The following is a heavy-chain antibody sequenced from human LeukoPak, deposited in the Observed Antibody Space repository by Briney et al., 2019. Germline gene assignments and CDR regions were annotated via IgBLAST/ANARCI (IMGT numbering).Heavy chain of an antibody. CDR3: ARGDYYYYYYMDV. D-gene: IGHD2-21*02. V-gene: IGHV4-61*02. CDR1: GGSISSGSYY. Sequence: SETLSLTCTVSGGSISSGSYYWSWIRQPAGKALEWIGRIYTSGSTNYNPSLKSRVTISVDTSKNQFSLKLSSVTAADTAVYYCARGDYYYYYYMDVWGKGTTVTISS. CDR2: IYTSGST. J-gene: IGHJ6*03.